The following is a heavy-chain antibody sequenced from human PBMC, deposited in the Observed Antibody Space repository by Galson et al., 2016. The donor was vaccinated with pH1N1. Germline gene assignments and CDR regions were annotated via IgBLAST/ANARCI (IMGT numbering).Heavy chain of an antibody. Sequence: SCKASGYPFTRYDINWVRQAPGQGLEWMGWVNPNSGNAGYARKFRDRVTLTRDTSINTVYMEMSSLRHDDTAVYYCARADHFAANGGFDPWGQGTLVTVSS. CDR3: ARADHFAANGGFDP. CDR2: VNPNSGNA. CDR1: GYPFTRYD. V-gene: IGHV1-8*03. D-gene: IGHD3-10*01. J-gene: IGHJ5*02.